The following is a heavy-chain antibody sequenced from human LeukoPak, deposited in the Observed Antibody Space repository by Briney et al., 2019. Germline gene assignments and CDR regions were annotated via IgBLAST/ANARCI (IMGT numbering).Heavy chain of an antibody. Sequence: ASVKVSCKASGGTFSSYGISWVRQAPGQGLEWMGIINPSGGSTSYAQKFQGRVTMTRDMSTSTVYMELSSLRSEDTAVYYCARVRHCSSTSCLNFDYWGQGTLVTVSS. D-gene: IGHD2-2*01. CDR3: ARVRHCSSTSCLNFDY. V-gene: IGHV1-46*01. CDR2: INPSGGST. J-gene: IGHJ4*02. CDR1: GGTFSSYG.